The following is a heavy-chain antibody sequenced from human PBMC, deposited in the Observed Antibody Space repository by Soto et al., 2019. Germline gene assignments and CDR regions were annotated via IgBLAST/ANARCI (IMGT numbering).Heavy chain of an antibody. Sequence: QVQLVESGGGVVQPGRSLRLSCAASGFTFSSYGMHWVRQAPGKGLEWVAIISYDGSNKYYADTVKGRFTISRDTSKNTLFLQMNSLRAEDTAVYYCAKAGQAMVRFRGSKYYGMDVWGQGTTVTVSS. D-gene: IGHD5-18*01. CDR3: AKAGQAMVRFRGSKYYGMDV. V-gene: IGHV3-30*18. J-gene: IGHJ6*02. CDR1: GFTFSSYG. CDR2: ISYDGSNK.